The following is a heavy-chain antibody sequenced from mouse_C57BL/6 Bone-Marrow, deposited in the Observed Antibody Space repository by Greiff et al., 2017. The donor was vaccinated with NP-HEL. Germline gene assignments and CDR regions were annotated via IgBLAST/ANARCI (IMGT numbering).Heavy chain of an antibody. CDR2: IYPSDSET. CDR1: GYTFTSYW. V-gene: IGHV1-61*01. Sequence: VQLQQSGAELVRPGSSVKLSCKASGYTFTSYWMDWVKQRPGQGLEWIGNIYPSDSETHYNQKFKDKATLTVDKSSSTAYMQLSSPTSEDSAVYYCAWGNFFDYWGQGTTLTVSS. CDR3: AWGNFFDY. J-gene: IGHJ2*01.